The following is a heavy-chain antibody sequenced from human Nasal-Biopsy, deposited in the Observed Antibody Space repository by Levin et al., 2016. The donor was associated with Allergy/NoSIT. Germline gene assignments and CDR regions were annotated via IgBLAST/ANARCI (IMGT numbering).Heavy chain of an antibody. V-gene: IGHV6-1*01. CDR2: TYFRSTWFY. CDR3: ARAGSFYDAIGYYGLDV. D-gene: IGHD3-10*01. J-gene: IGHJ6*02. CDR1: GDSISKNSAA. Sequence: SQTLSLTCVISGDSISKNSAAWNWVRQSPSRGLEWLGRTYFRSTWFYDHAGTVKSRVTISADTSKNQVYLQVTSVTREDTAIYYCARAGSFYDAIGYYGLDVWGQGTTVTVSS.